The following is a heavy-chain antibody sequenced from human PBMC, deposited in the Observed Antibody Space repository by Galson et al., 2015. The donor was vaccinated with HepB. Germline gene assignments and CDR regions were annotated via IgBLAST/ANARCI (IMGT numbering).Heavy chain of an antibody. V-gene: IGHV6-1*01. CDR1: GDSVSSNSAA. J-gene: IGHJ3*02. CDR2: TYYRSKWYN. D-gene: IGHD3-22*01. CDR3: AKTTYYYDSSGYVVDI. Sequence: CAISGDSVSSNSAAWNWIRQSPSRGLEWLGRTYYRSKWYNDYAVSVKSRITINPDTSKNQFSLQLNSVTPEDTAVYYCAKTTYYYDSSGYVVDIWGQGTMVTVSS.